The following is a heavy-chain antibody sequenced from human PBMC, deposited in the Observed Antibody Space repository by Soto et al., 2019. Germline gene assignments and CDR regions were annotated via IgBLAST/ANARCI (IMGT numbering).Heavy chain of an antibody. V-gene: IGHV3-23*01. CDR2: IGSRGST. D-gene: IGHD6-19*01. CDR3: AKENTGWYSN. CDR1: GFTLGSYA. J-gene: IGHJ4*02. Sequence: GGSLRLSCAASGFTLGSYAMGWVRQAPGKGLEWVSAIGSRGSTFYADSVKGRFTISRDNSKNTLYLQMNSLRAEDTALYYCAKENTGWYSNWGQGTLVTVPQ.